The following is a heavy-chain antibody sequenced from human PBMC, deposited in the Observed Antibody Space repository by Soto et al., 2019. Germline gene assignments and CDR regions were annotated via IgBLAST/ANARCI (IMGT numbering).Heavy chain of an antibody. V-gene: IGHV2-5*02. D-gene: IGHD3-16*01. CDR1: GFSLTTSGVG. J-gene: IGHJ5*02. CDR3: AHSLGEYWFDP. CDR2: LYWDDAT. Sequence: QITLKQSGPTLAKSTQTLTLTCTFSGFSLTTSGVGVRWIRQPPGKALERLALLYWDDATRYSPSLKSRVTITQDTAKNQVVVMMTNMDPVDTATYYCAHSLGEYWFDPCGQGTLVIVSS.